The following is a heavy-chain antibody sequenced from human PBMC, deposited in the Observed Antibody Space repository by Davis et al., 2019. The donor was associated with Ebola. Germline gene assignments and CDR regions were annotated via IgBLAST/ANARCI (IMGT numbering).Heavy chain of an antibody. CDR2: VNPNNGNT. CDR1: GYTFTSYD. V-gene: IGHV1-8*01. J-gene: IGHJ4*02. Sequence: ASVKVSCKTSGYTFTSYDINWVRQATGQGLEWMGWVNPNNGNTGYAQKFQGRVAMTRDTSISTFYLELSNLRSEDTAVYYCTRGVGVAGDHWGQGTLVTVSS. D-gene: IGHD6-19*01. CDR3: TRGVGVAGDH.